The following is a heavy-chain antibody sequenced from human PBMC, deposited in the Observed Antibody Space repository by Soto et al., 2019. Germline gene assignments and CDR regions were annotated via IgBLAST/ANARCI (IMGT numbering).Heavy chain of an antibody. CDR3: ATRGYSYEHAFDI. CDR1: GYTFTSYD. CDR2: MNPNSGNT. Sequence: ASVKVSCKASGYTFTSYDINWVRQATEQGLEWMGWMNPNSGNTGYAQKFQGRVTMTRNTSISTAYMELSSLRSEDTAVYYCATRGYSYEHAFDIWGQGTMVTVSS. V-gene: IGHV1-8*01. D-gene: IGHD5-18*01. J-gene: IGHJ3*02.